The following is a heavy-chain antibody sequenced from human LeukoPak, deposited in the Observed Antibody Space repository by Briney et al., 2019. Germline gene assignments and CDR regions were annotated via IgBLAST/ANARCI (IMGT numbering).Heavy chain of an antibody. D-gene: IGHD6-19*01. CDR3: ARRSGIAVAGAFDY. J-gene: IGHJ4*02. CDR2: ISVSGGST. V-gene: IGHV3-23*01. CDR1: GFTFSSYA. Sequence: GGSLRLSCAASGFTFSSYAMSSVRQAPGKGVEWVPAISVSGGSTYYADSVKGRFTISRDNSKNTLYLQMNSLRAEDTAVYYCARRSGIAVAGAFDYWGQGTLVTVSS.